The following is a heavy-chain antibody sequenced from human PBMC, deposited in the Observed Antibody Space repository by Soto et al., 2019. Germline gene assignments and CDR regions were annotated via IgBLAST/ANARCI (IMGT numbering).Heavy chain of an antibody. V-gene: IGHV1-69*06. D-gene: IGHD3-10*01. CDR3: ASVPWFGELLPFDP. CDR2: SIPIFGTA. Sequence: QVQLVQSGAEVKKPGSSVKVSCKASGGTFSSYAISWVRQAPGQGLEWMGGSIPIFGTANYAQKFQGRVTITADKSTSTAYMELSSLRSEDTAVYYCASVPWFGELLPFDPWGQGTLVTVSS. CDR1: GGTFSSYA. J-gene: IGHJ5*02.